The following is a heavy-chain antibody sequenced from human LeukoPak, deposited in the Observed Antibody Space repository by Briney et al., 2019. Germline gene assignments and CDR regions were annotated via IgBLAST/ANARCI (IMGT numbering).Heavy chain of an antibody. CDR1: EFTFNTYG. Sequence: GGSLRLSCAASEFTFNTYGMHCVREAPGKGLEWVAVIWYDGSNKYSADSVKGRFTISRDNSNNTLYLQMNSLRAEDTAVYHCARGNHDADRSGYISVGSHGMDVWGQGTTVTVSS. V-gene: IGHV3-33*01. CDR3: ARGNHDADRSGYISVGSHGMDV. J-gene: IGHJ6*02. CDR2: IWYDGSNK. D-gene: IGHD3-22*01.